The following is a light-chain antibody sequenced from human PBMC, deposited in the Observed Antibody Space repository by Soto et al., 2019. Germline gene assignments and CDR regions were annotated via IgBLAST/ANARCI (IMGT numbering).Light chain of an antibody. CDR2: ATS. Sequence: EIVFTQSPGTLSLSPGERATLSCRASQSVDSTYLAWYQQKPDQSPRLLIYATSTRAAGIPDRFSGSGSGTDFTLTISSLEPEDFAVYYCQQYGTSPITFGQGTRLEIK. CDR1: QSVDSTY. V-gene: IGKV3-20*01. J-gene: IGKJ5*01. CDR3: QQYGTSPIT.